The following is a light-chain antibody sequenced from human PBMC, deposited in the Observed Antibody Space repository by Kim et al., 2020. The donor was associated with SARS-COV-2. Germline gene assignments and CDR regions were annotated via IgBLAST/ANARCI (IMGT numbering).Light chain of an antibody. CDR2: GKD. V-gene: IGLV3-19*01. Sequence: SSELTQDPVVSVALGQTVRITCQGDSLRTYFASWYQRKPGQAPVLVIYGKDNRPSGTPDRFSGSSSGDSASLTITGAQAEDEADYYCNSRDSSDNPVVFGGGTQLTVL. CDR3: NSRDSSDNPVV. CDR1: SLRTYF. J-gene: IGLJ2*01.